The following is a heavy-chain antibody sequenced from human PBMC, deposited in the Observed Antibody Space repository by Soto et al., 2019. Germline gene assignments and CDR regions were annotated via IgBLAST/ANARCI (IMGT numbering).Heavy chain of an antibody. Sequence: QVQLQQWGAGLLKPSETLSLTCAVYGGSFSGYYWSWIRQPPGKGLEWIGEINHSGGTNYNPSLKSRVTISVYTSKNQFSLKLSSVTAADTAVYYCARGFRLPRNWFDPWGQGTLVTVSS. CDR3: ARGFRLPRNWFDP. D-gene: IGHD2-15*01. CDR2: INHSGGT. CDR1: GGSFSGYY. J-gene: IGHJ5*02. V-gene: IGHV4-34*01.